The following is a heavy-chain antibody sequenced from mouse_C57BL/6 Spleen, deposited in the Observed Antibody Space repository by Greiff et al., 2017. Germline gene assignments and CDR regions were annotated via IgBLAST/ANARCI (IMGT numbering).Heavy chain of an antibody. V-gene: IGHV14-3*01. J-gene: IGHJ3*01. CDR2: IDPANGNT. D-gene: IGHD1-1*01. CDR1: GFNIKNTY. CDR3: ARWYYGRSYGFAY. Sequence: EVQLQQSVAELVRPGASVKLSCTASGFNIKNTYMHWVKQRPEQGLAWIGRIDPANGNTKYAPKFQGKATITTDTSSNTAYLQLSSLTSEDTAIYYCARWYYGRSYGFAYWGQGTLGTVSA.